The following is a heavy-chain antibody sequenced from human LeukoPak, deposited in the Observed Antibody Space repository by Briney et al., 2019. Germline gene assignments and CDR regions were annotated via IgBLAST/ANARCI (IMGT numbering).Heavy chain of an antibody. Sequence: GGSLRLSCAASGFTFNNAWMNWVRQAPGKGLEWVGRFKSKTDGGTIDYAAPVKGRFTISRDDSKNTLYLQMNSLKTEDTAVYYCTTGGYRYGDDYWGQGTLVTVSS. V-gene: IGHV3-15*07. CDR3: TTGGYRYGDDY. J-gene: IGHJ4*02. D-gene: IGHD5-18*01. CDR1: GFTFNNAW. CDR2: FKSKTDGGTI.